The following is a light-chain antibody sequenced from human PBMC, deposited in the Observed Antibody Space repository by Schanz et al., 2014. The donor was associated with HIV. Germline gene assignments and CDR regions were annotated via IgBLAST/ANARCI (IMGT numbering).Light chain of an antibody. V-gene: IGKV3-20*01. CDR2: GAS. CDR3: QQYNNWPRT. Sequence: EIVLTQSPGTLSLSPGERATLSCRATQTISSTYLAWYQQKRGQAPRLLISGASTRAAGIPDRFSGSGSGTDFTLTISSLQSEDFAVYSCQQYNNWPRTLGKGTKVEIK. CDR1: QTISSTY. J-gene: IGKJ1*01.